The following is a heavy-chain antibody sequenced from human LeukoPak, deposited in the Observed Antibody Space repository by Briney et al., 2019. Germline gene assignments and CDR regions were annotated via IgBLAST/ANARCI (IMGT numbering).Heavy chain of an antibody. Sequence: PGGSLRLSCEASGFTFTNHWMTWVRQTPGKGLEWVANIKQDGSEKNYVDSVKGRFTISRDNAKNSLYLQMNSLRAEDSAVYYCARELIYGSKSYYTPWGQGTLVTVSS. V-gene: IGHV3-7*04. J-gene: IGHJ5*02. D-gene: IGHD3-10*01. CDR3: ARELIYGSKSYYTP. CDR2: IKQDGSEK. CDR1: GFTFTNHW.